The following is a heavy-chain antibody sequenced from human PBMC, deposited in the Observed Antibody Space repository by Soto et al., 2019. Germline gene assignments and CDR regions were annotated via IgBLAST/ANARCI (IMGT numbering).Heavy chain of an antibody. CDR3: AKYPAFSYSPYMDV. Sequence: GGSLRLSCAASGFTFSSYAMSWVRQAPGRGLEWVSAISGSGGSTYYADSVKGRFTISRDNSKNTLYLQMNSLRAEDTAVYYCAKYPAFSYSPYMDVWGKGTTVTVSS. CDR1: GFTFSSYA. CDR2: ISGSGGST. V-gene: IGHV3-23*01. D-gene: IGHD2-15*01. J-gene: IGHJ6*03.